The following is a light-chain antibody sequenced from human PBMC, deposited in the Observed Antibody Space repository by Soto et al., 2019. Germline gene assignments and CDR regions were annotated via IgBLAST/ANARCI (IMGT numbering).Light chain of an antibody. CDR1: SGHSTYA. Sequence: QSVLTQSPSASASLGASVKLTCTLSSGHSTYAIAWHQQQPEKGPRYLMNLNSDGSHSKGDGIPDRFSGSSSGAERYLTISSLQSEDEADYYCQMWGTGSVVFGGGTKLTVL. CDR3: QMWGTGSVV. V-gene: IGLV4-69*01. CDR2: LNSDGSH. J-gene: IGLJ2*01.